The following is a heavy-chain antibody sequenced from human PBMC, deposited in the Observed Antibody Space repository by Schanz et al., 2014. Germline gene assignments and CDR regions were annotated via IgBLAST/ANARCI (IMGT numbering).Heavy chain of an antibody. Sequence: QVPLVQSGAEVKKPGSSVTVSCKASGDTLSSYGISWVRQAPGQGLEWMGRIIPNLGSANYAQKFQGRVTITANKSTSTDYMELSSLRSEDTAIYYCARGNTIFGVVILGWLDPWGQGTLVTVSS. J-gene: IGHJ5*02. V-gene: IGHV1-69*04. CDR3: ARGNTIFGVVILGWLDP. CDR1: GDTLSSYG. D-gene: IGHD3-3*01. CDR2: IIPNLGSA.